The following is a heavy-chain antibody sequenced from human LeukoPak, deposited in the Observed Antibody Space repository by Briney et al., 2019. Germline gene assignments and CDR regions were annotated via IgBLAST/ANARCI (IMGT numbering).Heavy chain of an antibody. CDR3: ARGTSTRSDY. CDR2: INGDGSVT. D-gene: IGHD6-13*01. V-gene: IGHV3-74*01. Sequence: GGSLRLSCAASGFTFSSFWMHWVRQAPGKGLVWVSCINGDGSVTGYAGSAKGRFTISRDSAKNTLYLQMNSLRAEDTAVYYCARGTSTRSDYWGPGTLVTVSS. CDR1: GFTFSSFW. J-gene: IGHJ4*02.